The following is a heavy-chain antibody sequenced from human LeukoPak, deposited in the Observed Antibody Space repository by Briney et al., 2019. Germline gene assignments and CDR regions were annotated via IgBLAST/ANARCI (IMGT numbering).Heavy chain of an antibody. D-gene: IGHD1-7*01. J-gene: IGHJ4*02. CDR1: GFTFSSYS. CDR2: ISSSSSYI. CDR3: ARDNNWNYPDY. V-gene: IGHV3-21*01. Sequence: GGSLRLSCAASGFTFSSYSMNWVRQAPGKGLEWVSSISSSSSYIYYADSVKGRFTISRDNAKNTLFLQMNSLRAEDTAVYYCARDNNWNYPDYWGQGTLVTVSS.